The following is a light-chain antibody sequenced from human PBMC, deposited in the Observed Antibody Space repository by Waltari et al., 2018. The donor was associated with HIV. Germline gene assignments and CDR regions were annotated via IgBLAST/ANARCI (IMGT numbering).Light chain of an antibody. CDR2: KTS. V-gene: IGKV2-28*01. CDR3: MQALQAYS. Sequence: DIVMTQSPLSLPVTPGESASISCRSSPTLLYRDGYKYLDWYQQKPGQSPRLLIYKTSNRASGVSDGFSGSASGTDFTLRISRVEAEDVGVYYCMQALQAYSFGQGTKLEIK. CDR1: PTLLYRDGYKY. J-gene: IGKJ2*01.